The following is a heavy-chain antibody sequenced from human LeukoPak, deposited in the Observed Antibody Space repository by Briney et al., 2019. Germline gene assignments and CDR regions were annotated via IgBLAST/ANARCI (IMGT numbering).Heavy chain of an antibody. V-gene: IGHV3-53*05. J-gene: IGHJ5*02. CDR3: AREGIGRDGFNYFPS. CDR2: IYRGGST. Sequence: GGSLRLSCAAPGFSVINSYMSWVRQAPGRGLGWVSVIYRGGSTYYAHSVRGRFTLSRDTSNNTRYLQLNSLTAEDTAIYYCAREGIGRDGFNYFPSWGRGPLVTVSS. D-gene: IGHD5-24*01. CDR1: GFSVINSY.